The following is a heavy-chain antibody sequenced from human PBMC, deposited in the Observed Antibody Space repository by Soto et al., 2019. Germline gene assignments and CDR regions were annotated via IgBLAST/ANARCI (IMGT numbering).Heavy chain of an antibody. CDR3: ARDAIVAAATYGGGRPLDY. J-gene: IGHJ4*02. Sequence: QVQLVESGGGVVQPGRSLRLSCAASGLTFSSYGMHWVRQAPGKGLEWVAVIWYDGSNKYYADSVKGRFTISRDKSKDTLDLQMNSPRAGDTAVFFWARDAIVAAATYGGGRPLDYWGQGTLVTVSS. V-gene: IGHV3-33*01. CDR2: IWYDGSNK. CDR1: GLTFSSYG. D-gene: IGHD2-15*01.